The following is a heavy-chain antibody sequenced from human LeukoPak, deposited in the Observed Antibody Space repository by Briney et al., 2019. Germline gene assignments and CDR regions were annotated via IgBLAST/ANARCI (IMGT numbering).Heavy chain of an antibody. D-gene: IGHD3-10*01. CDR3: ARYGGSGTYFFDY. J-gene: IGHJ4*02. V-gene: IGHV4-30-2*01. CDR1: GGSISSGGYS. Sequence: SETLSLTCTVSGGSISSGGYSWSCIRQPPGKGPEWIGYIYDSGSTYYNPSLKSRVTISLDRSKNQFSLKLSSVTAADTAVYYCARYGGSGTYFFDYWGRGTLVTVSS. CDR2: IYDSGST.